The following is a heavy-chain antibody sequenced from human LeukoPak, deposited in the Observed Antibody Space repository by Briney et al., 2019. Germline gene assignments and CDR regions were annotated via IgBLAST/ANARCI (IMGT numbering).Heavy chain of an antibody. Sequence: SEALSLTCAVSGGSISSSSSICWTWVRQPPGKGLEWIGEIYHSGATNYNPSLKSRVTMLLDKSKNQFSLKLNSVTAADTAVYYCARNGGNSDYDYWGQGTLVTVSA. CDR2: IYHSGAT. CDR1: GGSISSSSSIC. CDR3: ARNGGNSDYDY. J-gene: IGHJ4*02. V-gene: IGHV4-4*02. D-gene: IGHD4-23*01.